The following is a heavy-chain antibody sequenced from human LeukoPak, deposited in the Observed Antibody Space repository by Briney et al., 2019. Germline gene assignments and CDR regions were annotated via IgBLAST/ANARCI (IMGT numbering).Heavy chain of an antibody. CDR2: IYYSGST. Sequence: SETLSLTCTVSGGSISSYYWSWIRQPPGKGLEWIGYIYYSGSTNYNPSLKSRVTISVDTSKNQFSLKLSSVTAADTAVYYCARDNCGGGSCHKLGSDPWGQGTLVTVSS. CDR1: GGSISSYY. V-gene: IGHV4-59*01. D-gene: IGHD2-15*01. CDR3: ARDNCGGGSCHKLGSDP. J-gene: IGHJ5*02.